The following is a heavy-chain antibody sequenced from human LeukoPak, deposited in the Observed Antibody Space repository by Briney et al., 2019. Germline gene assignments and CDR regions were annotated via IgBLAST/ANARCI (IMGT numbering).Heavy chain of an antibody. J-gene: IGHJ4*02. D-gene: IGHD3-10*01. CDR3: ARANYGSGSYFGYYFDY. V-gene: IGHV1-69*04. CDR1: GGTFSSYA. Sequence: ASVKVSCKASGGTFSSYAISWVRQAPGQGLEWMGRIIPILGIANYAQKFQGRVTITADKSTSTAYMELSSLRSEDTAVYYCARANYGSGSYFGYYFDYWGQGTLVTVSS. CDR2: IIPILGIA.